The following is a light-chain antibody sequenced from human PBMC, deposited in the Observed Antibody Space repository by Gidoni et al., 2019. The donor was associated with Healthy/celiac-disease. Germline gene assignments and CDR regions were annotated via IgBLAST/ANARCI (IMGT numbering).Light chain of an antibody. CDR1: QSISSY. J-gene: IGKJ3*01. V-gene: IGKV1-39*01. CDR2: AAS. Sequence: DIQMPQSPSSLSASVGDRVTITFRASQSISSYLNWYQQKPGKAPKLLIYAASSLQSGVPSRFSGSGSGTDFTLTISSLQPEDFATYYCQQSYSTPRAFGPGTKVDIK. CDR3: QQSYSTPRA.